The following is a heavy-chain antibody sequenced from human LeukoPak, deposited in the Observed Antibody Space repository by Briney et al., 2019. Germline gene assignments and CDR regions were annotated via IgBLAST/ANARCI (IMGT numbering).Heavy chain of an antibody. CDR2: MYYSGST. CDR1: GSSISGTNNY. D-gene: IGHD5-18*01. J-gene: IGHJ4*02. V-gene: IGHV4-39*02. Sequence: PSETLSLTCSVSGSSISGTNNYWGWIRQPPGKGLERIGTMYYSGSTYYNPSLKSRVTISVDTSKNHFSLKLSSVTAADTAVYFCAKLRGYTSPIDYWGQGTLVTVSS. CDR3: AKLRGYTSPIDY.